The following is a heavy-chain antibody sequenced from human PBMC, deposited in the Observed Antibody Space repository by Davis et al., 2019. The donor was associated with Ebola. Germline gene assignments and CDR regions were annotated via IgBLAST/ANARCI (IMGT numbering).Heavy chain of an antibody. V-gene: IGHV1-18*01. CDR1: GYTFTSYG. D-gene: IGHD3-10*01. CDR2: ISAYNGNT. Sequence: ASVKVSCKASGYTFTSYGISWVRQAPGQGLEWMGWISAYNGNTNYAQKLQGRVTMTTDTSTSTAYMELRSLRSDDTAVYYCARATTMVRGDTWFDPWGQGTLVTVSS. J-gene: IGHJ5*02. CDR3: ARATTMVRGDTWFDP.